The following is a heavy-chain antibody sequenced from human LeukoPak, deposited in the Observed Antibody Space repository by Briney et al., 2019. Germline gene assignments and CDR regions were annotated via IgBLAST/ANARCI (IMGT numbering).Heavy chain of an antibody. CDR1: GFTFSSYW. CDR3: ATARDFSTGYYSGY. J-gene: IGHJ4*02. CDR2: IKQDGSEK. Sequence: PGGSLRLSCAASGFTFSSYWMSWVRQAPGKGLEWVANIKQDGSEKYYVDSVKGRFTISRDNAKNSLYLQMNSLRAEDTAVYYCATARDFSTGYYSGYWGQGTLLTVP. D-gene: IGHD3/OR15-3a*01. V-gene: IGHV3-7*01.